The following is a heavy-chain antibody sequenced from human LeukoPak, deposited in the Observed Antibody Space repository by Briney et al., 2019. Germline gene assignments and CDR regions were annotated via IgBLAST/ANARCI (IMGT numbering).Heavy chain of an antibody. CDR2: IYSSGST. CDR3: ARESYSSGWFPIEYFQH. Sequence: SETLSPTCTVSGGSISSYYWSWIRQAAGKGLEWIGRIYSSGSTNYNPSLKSRVTMTVDTSKNQFSLKLSSVTAADTAVYYCARESYSSGWFPIEYFQHWGQGTLVTVSS. J-gene: IGHJ1*01. CDR1: GGSISSYY. D-gene: IGHD6-19*01. V-gene: IGHV4-4*07.